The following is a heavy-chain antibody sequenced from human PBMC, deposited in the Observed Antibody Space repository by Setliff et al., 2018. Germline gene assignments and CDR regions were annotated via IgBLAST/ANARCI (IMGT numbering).Heavy chain of an antibody. CDR1: GGSISSGDYY. V-gene: IGHV4-30-4*08. CDR3: ARESRYYYDNLGTLDY. CDR2: IYSSGST. Sequence: SETLSLTCTVPGGSISSGDYYWSWIRQPPGEGLEWIGYIYSSGSTYYNPSLKSRVSISVDTSKNQFSLKLSSVTAADTAVYYCARESRYYYDNLGTLDYWGQGTLVTVSS. D-gene: IGHD3-22*01. J-gene: IGHJ4*02.